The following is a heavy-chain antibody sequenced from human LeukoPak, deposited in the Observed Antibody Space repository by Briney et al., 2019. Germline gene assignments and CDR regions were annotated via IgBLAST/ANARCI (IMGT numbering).Heavy chain of an antibody. CDR1: GFTVSSNY. J-gene: IGHJ3*02. CDR3: ARDSGSYSDDAFDI. D-gene: IGHD1-26*01. V-gene: IGHV3-53*01. Sequence: GGSLRLSCAASGFTVSSNYMSCVRQAPGKGLEWVSVIYSGGSTYYADSVKGRFTISRDNSKNTLYLQMNSLRAEDTAVYYCARDSGSYSDDAFDIWGQGTMVTVSS. CDR2: IYSGGST.